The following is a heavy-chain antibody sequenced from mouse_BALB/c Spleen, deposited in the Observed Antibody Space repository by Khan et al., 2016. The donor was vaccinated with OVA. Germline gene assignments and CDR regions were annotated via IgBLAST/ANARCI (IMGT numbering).Heavy chain of an antibody. Sequence: VQLKESGGDLVKPGGSLKLSCAASGFPFSTYGMSWVRQTPDKRLEWVATISRSSSYTYYPDSVKGRFTISRDNAKNTLYLQMSSLKSEDTGMYYCARLLPSYFDYWGQGTTLTVSS. CDR2: ISRSSSYT. V-gene: IGHV5-6*01. CDR1: GFPFSTYG. J-gene: IGHJ2*01. CDR3: ARLLPSYFDY. D-gene: IGHD1-1*01.